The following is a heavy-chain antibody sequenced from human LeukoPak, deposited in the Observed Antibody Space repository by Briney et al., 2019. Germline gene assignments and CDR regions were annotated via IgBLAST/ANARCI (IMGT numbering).Heavy chain of an antibody. V-gene: IGHV4-59*08. CDR3: ARHPSVAGTKGGFDH. J-gene: IGHJ4*02. CDR2: IYYSGST. CDR1: GDPITNYY. D-gene: IGHD6-19*01. Sequence: SETLSLTCTVSGDPITNYYWSWIRQPPGKGLEYIAYIYYSGSTNYNPSLKSRVTISVDTSKNQLSLKLSSVTAADTAVYYCARHPSVAGTKGGFDHWGQGTLVTVSS.